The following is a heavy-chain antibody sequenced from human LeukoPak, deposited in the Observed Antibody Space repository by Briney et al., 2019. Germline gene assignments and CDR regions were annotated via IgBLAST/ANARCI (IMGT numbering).Heavy chain of an antibody. CDR3: AKDLPGSYSSSEPSGY. V-gene: IGHV3-30*18. CDR2: ISYDGSNK. D-gene: IGHD6-13*01. CDR1: GFTLSSYS. Sequence: GGSLRLSCAASGFTLSSYSMNWVRQAPGKGLEWVAVISYDGSNKYYADSVKGRFTISRDNSKNTLYLQMNSLRAEDTAVYYCAKDLPGSYSSSEPSGYWGQGTLVTVSS. J-gene: IGHJ4*02.